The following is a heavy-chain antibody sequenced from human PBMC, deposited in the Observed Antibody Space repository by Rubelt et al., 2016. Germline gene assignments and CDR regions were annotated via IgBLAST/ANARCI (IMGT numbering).Heavy chain of an antibody. J-gene: IGHJ5*02. CDR3: ARDRGDYDFWSGYLNWFDP. V-gene: IGHV3-74*01. Sequence: KGRFTISRDNAKNTLYLQMNSLRAEDTAVYYCARDRGDYDFWSGYLNWFDPWGQGTLVTVSS. D-gene: IGHD3-3*01.